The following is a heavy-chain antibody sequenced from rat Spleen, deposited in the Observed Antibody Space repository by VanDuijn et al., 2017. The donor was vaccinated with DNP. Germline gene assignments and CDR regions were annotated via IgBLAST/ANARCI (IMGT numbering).Heavy chain of an antibody. CDR1: GFMFVNHW. CDR3: ARGRTTGITPFDY. CDR2: ITSSGGST. D-gene: IGHD1-9*01. V-gene: IGHV5-31*01. Sequence: EVQLVESGGGLVQPGRSLKLSCVASGFMFVNHWMIWIRQIPGKGLEWVASITSSGGSTYYPDSVKGRFTISRDNAKSSLYLQMNSLKSEDTATYYCARGRTTGITPFDYWGQGVMVTVSS. J-gene: IGHJ2*01.